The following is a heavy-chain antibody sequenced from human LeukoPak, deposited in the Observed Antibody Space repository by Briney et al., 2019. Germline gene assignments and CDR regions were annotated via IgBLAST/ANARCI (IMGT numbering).Heavy chain of an antibody. CDR3: ARGYYYFDY. CDR2: IYYSGST. CDR1: GGSIISSSYY. J-gene: IGHJ4*02. Sequence: SETLSLTCTVSGGSIISSSYYWGWVRQPPGKGLEWIGSIYYSGSTYYNPSLKSRVTISVDTSKNQFSLKLSSVTAADTAVYYCARGYYYFDYWGQGTLVTVSS. V-gene: IGHV4-39*01. D-gene: IGHD3-22*01.